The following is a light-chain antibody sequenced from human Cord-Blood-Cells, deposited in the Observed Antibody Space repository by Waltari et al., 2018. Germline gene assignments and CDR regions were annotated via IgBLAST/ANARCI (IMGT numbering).Light chain of an antibody. CDR2: DVS. CDR1: SSDVGGYNY. J-gene: IGLJ3*02. V-gene: IGLV2-14*03. Sequence: QSALTQPASVSGSPGQSITISCTGTSSDVGGYNYVSWYQQHPGKAPKLMIYDVSNRPSGVPNRFSGSKSGNTASLTISGLQAEDEADYDCSSYTSSSTRGFGGGTKLTVL. CDR3: SSYTSSSTRG.